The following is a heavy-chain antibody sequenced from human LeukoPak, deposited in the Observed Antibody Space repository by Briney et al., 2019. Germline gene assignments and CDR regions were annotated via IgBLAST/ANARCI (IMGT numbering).Heavy chain of an antibody. CDR3: ASGHYDFWSGYLSGSATDY. CDR2: IYYSGST. CDR1: GGSISSSSYY. D-gene: IGHD3-3*01. Sequence: PSETLSLTCTVSGGSISSSSYYWGWIRQPPGKGLEWIGSIYYSGSTYYNPSLKSRVTISVDTSKNQFSLKLSSVTAADTAVYYCASGHYDFWSGYLSGSATDYWGQGTLVTVSS. V-gene: IGHV4-39*07. J-gene: IGHJ4*02.